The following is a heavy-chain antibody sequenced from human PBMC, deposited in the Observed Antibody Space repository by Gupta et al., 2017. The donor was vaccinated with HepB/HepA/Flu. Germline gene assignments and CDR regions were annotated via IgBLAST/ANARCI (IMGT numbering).Heavy chain of an antibody. Sequence: EVQLVESGGGLAQPGGSLRLSCATSGFSFSTSWMHWVRPAPGKGLVWVSRIFSDGTLTKYAGSVKGRFTISRDNTKNTLYLQMDSLTVEDTAIYYCARANFCGTNYAYQFDYWGQGTLVTVSS. D-gene: IGHD2-2*01. CDR3: ARANFCGTNYAYQFDY. J-gene: IGHJ4*02. CDR2: IFSDGTLT. V-gene: IGHV3-74*01. CDR1: GFSFSTSW.